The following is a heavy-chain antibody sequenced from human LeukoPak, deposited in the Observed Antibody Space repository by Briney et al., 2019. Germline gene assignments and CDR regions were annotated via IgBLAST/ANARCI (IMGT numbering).Heavy chain of an antibody. CDR1: GYSFTSYW. Sequence: GESLQISCKGSGYSFTSYWIGWVRQLPGKGLEWMRIIYPGNSDTRYSPSFQGQVTISADKSINPAYLQRSSLKASDTAMYYCARHMFDGRGSYSQDYWGQGTLVTVSS. V-gene: IGHV5-51*01. CDR2: IYPGNSDT. J-gene: IGHJ4*02. D-gene: IGHD1-26*01. CDR3: ARHMFDGRGSYSQDY.